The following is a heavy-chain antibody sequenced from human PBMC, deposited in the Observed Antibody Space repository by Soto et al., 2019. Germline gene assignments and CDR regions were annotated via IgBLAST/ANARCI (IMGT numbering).Heavy chain of an antibody. CDR3: AKALSPYYDFWSGEDY. CDR1: GFTFSSYA. Sequence: GGSLRLSCAASGFTFSSYAMSWVRQAPGKGLEWVSAISGSGGSTYYADSVKGRFTISRDNSKNTLYLQMNSLRAEDTAVYYCAKALSPYYDFWSGEDYWGQGTLVTVSS. V-gene: IGHV3-23*01. CDR2: ISGSGGST. D-gene: IGHD3-3*01. J-gene: IGHJ4*02.